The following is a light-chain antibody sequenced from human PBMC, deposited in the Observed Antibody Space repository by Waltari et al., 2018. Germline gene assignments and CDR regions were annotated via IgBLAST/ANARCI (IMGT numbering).Light chain of an antibody. Sequence: DIVLTQSPDSLAVSLGERAAIHCMSSQRLLYSPNNKTYLARYQQKPGQPPKFLIYWAADRGAGVPDRFSGSGSVREFTLTISSLQAEDVAVYYGQQSHSPPRTFGQGTKLEIK. CDR3: QQSHSPPRT. CDR2: WAA. V-gene: IGKV4-1*01. CDR1: QRLLYSPNNKTY. J-gene: IGKJ2*01.